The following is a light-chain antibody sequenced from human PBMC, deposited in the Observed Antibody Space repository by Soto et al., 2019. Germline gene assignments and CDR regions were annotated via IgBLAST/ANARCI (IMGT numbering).Light chain of an antibody. CDR2: AAS. Sequence: DIQLTQSPSFLSASVGDRVTITCRASQGISSYLAWYQQKPGKAPKLLIYAASTLQSGVPSRFSGSGSGTEFTLTISSLQPEDFATYYCLHHYNYPLTLGGGTKVEI. CDR1: QGISSY. J-gene: IGKJ4*01. CDR3: LHHYNYPLT. V-gene: IGKV1-9*01.